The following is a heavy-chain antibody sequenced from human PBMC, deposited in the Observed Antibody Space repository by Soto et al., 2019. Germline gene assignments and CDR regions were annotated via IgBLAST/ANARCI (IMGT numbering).Heavy chain of an antibody. CDR2: TYYRSKWYN. D-gene: IGHD6-19*01. J-gene: IGHJ4*02. Sequence: SQTLSLTCAISGDGVSSNTAAWNWIRQSPSRGLEWLGRTYYRSKWYNDYAVSVQSRISINPHTSKNQFSLQLNSVTPEDTAVYYCAKDLGSSGWYLFGWDYWGQGTLVTVSS. CDR1: GDGVSSNTAA. CDR3: AKDLGSSGWYLFGWDY. V-gene: IGHV6-1*01.